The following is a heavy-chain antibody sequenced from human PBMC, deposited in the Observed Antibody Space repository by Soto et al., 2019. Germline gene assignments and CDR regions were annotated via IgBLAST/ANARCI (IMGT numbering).Heavy chain of an antibody. CDR2: IWYDGSNK. Sequence: QVQLVESGGGVVQPGRSLRLSCAASGFTFSSYGMHWVRQAPGKGLEWVAVIWYDGSNKYYADSVKGRFTISRDNSKNTLYLQMNSLRAEETAVYYCARVPNYGMYSMDVWGQGTTVT. V-gene: IGHV3-33*01. J-gene: IGHJ6*02. CDR3: ARVPNYGMYSMDV. D-gene: IGHD4-17*01. CDR1: GFTFSSYG.